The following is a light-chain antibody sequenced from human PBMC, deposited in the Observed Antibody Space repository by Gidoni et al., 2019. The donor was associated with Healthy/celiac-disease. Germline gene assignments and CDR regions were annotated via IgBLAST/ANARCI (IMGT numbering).Light chain of an antibody. CDR1: SGSIASNY. V-gene: IGLV6-57*03. CDR3: QSYDSSNHEV. Sequence: NFMLTQPHSVSESPGKTVTISCTRSSGSIASNYVQWYQQRPRSAPTTVIYEDNQRPSGVPDRFSGSIDSSSNSASLTISGLKTEDEADYYCQSYDSSNHEVFGTGTKVTVL. CDR2: EDN. J-gene: IGLJ1*01.